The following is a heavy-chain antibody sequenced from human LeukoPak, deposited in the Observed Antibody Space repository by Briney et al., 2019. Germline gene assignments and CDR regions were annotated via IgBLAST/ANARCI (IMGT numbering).Heavy chain of an antibody. CDR1: GYSFTNYG. Sequence: ASVKVSCKASGYSFTNYGICWVRQAPGQGLEWMGWISGYNGNTNYAQKLQGRVTMTTDTSTSTAYMELRSLRSDDTAVYYCARVGCSSTSCYPEKDYWGQGTLVTVSS. CDR2: ISGYNGNT. CDR3: ARVGCSSTSCYPEKDY. V-gene: IGHV1-18*01. J-gene: IGHJ4*02. D-gene: IGHD2-2*01.